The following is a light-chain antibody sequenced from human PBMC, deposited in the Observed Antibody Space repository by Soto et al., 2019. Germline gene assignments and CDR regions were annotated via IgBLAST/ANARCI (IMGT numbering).Light chain of an antibody. V-gene: IGKV1-5*01. Sequence: DIQMTQSPSTLSASVGDRVTITCRASQSISSWLAWYQQKPGKAPKLLIYDASSLESGVPSRFSGSGSATEFTLTISSLQPDDFATYYCQQYNSYSSTFGPGTKVDIK. CDR2: DAS. J-gene: IGKJ3*01. CDR3: QQYNSYSST. CDR1: QSISSW.